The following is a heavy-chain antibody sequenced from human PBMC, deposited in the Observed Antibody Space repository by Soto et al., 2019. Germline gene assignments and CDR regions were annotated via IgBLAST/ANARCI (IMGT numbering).Heavy chain of an antibody. CDR2: ISYDGSNK. J-gene: IGHJ6*03. D-gene: IGHD4-17*01. CDR3: ARGPHDYGDYYYYMDV. Sequence: GSLRLSCAASGFTFSSYAMHWVRQAPGKGLEWVAVISYDGSNKYYADSVKGRFTISRDNSKNSLYLQMNSLRAEDTAVYYCARGPHDYGDYYYYMDVWGKGTTVTVSS. V-gene: IGHV3-30-3*01. CDR1: GFTFSSYA.